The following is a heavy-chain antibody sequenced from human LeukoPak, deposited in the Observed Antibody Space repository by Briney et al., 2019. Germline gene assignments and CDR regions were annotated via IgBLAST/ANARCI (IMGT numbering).Heavy chain of an antibody. CDR2: IWYDGSNK. CDR1: GFTFSSYG. V-gene: IGHV3-33*06. Sequence: GGSLRLSCAASGFTFSSYGMHWVRQAPGKGLEWVAVIWYDGSNKYYADSVKGRFTISRDNSKNTLYLQMNSLRAEDTAVYYCAKAGAGSRGYSYGWNYYYYYYMDVWGKGTSVTVSS. D-gene: IGHD5-18*01. CDR3: AKAGAGSRGYSYGWNYYYYYYMDV. J-gene: IGHJ6*03.